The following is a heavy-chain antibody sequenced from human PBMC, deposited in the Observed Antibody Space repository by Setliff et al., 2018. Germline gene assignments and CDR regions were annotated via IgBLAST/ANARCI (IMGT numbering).Heavy chain of an antibody. Sequence: GASVKVSCKASGNRFTDYFLHWVRQAPEQGLEWMGWINPNSGDTHSAQKFQGRVTMTRDTSINTAYMELSSLTSDDTAFYYCVRSSAPQVVLAADFDFWGQGTPVTVSS. CDR3: VRSSAPQVVLAADFDF. V-gene: IGHV1-2*02. CDR2: INPNSGDT. CDR1: GNRFTDYF. D-gene: IGHD6-19*01. J-gene: IGHJ4*02.